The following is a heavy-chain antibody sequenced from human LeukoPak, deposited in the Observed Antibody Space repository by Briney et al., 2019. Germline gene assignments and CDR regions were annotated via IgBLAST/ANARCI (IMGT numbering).Heavy chain of an antibody. J-gene: IGHJ6*03. V-gene: IGHV3-21*01. D-gene: IGHD2-15*01. Sequence: PGGSLRLSCAASGFTFSSYSMNWVRQAPGKGLDWVSSISSSSSYIYYADSVKGRFTISRDNAKNSLYLQMNSLRAEDTAVYYCAREVVVAATPYYYMDVWGKGTTVTISS. CDR3: AREVVVAATPYYYMDV. CDR1: GFTFSSYS. CDR2: ISSSSSYI.